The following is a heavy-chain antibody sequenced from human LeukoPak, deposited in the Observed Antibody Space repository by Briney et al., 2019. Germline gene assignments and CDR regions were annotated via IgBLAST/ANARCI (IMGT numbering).Heavy chain of an antibody. CDR3: ALILRISDFDY. CDR2: INTDGTGT. V-gene: IGHV3-74*01. D-gene: IGHD3-3*01. Sequence: GGSLRLSCAASGFTFSSYWMHWVRQAPGKGLVWVARINTDGTGTSYADSVKGRFIISRDNANNTLYLQMNSLRDEDTAVYYCALILRISDFDYWGQGTLVTVSS. CDR1: GFTFSSYW. J-gene: IGHJ4*02.